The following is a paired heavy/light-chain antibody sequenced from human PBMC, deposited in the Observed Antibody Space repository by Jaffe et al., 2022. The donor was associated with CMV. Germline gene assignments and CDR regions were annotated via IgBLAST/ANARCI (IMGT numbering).Light chain of an antibody. J-gene: IGKJ4*01. CDR2: WAS. Sequence: DIVMTQSPDSLAVSLGEWATINCKSSQSVFSSSNNMNYLAWYQQKPGQPPKLLIYWASTRESGVPDRFSGSGSGTEFTLTISSLQAEDVAVYYCQQYYSTPLTFGGGTKVEIK. CDR3: QQYYSTPLT. V-gene: IGKV4-1*01. CDR1: QSVFSSSNNMNY.
Heavy chain of an antibody. CDR1: ASGFTFSAASGYTFSNYD. D-gene: IGHD6-13*01. CDR3: AKIRGVAAAGTLPARGFFHSSRHPLDH. CDR2: VSYNGGNK. J-gene: IGHJ5*02. Sequence: QVQLVESGGGVVQPGRSLRLSCAASGFTFSAASGYTFSNYDMHWVRQAPGKGLEWVAVVSYNGGNKKYADSVKGRFTISRDNSKNTLYLMMDSLRVEDTAVYYCAKIRGVAAAGTLPARGFFHSSRHPLDHWGQGTLVTVSS. V-gene: IGHV3-30*18.